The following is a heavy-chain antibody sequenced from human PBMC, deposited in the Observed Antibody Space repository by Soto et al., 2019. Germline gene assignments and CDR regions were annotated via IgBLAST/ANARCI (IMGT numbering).Heavy chain of an antibody. CDR3: ATTYCSGGYCFSSEY. CDR2: ITSDSSDI. CDR1: GITFRSYS. J-gene: IGHJ4*02. Sequence: GGSLRLSCAASGITFRSYSMSWVRQAPGKGLEWVASITSDSSDIYYEDSVKGRFTISRDNGENSLYLQMTSLGAEDTGVYYCATTYCSGGYCFSSEYWGQGGLVTVSS. D-gene: IGHD2-15*01. V-gene: IGHV3-21*01.